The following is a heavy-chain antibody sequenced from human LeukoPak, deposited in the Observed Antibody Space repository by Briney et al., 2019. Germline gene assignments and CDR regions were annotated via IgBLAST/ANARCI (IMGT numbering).Heavy chain of an antibody. D-gene: IGHD2-2*03. V-gene: IGHV7-4-1*02. CDR3: ARAVDIVVVPAADYNWFDP. J-gene: IGHJ5*02. CDR1: GYTFTSYA. Sequence: ASVKVSCKASGYTFTSYAMNWVRQAPGQGLEWMGWINTNTGNPTYAQGFTGRFVFSLDTSVSTAYLQISSLKAEDTAVYYCARAVDIVVVPAADYNWFDPWGQGTLVTVSS. CDR2: INTNTGNP.